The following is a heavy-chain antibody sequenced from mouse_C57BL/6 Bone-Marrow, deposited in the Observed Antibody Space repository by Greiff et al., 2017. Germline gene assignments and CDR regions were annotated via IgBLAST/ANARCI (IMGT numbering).Heavy chain of an antibody. V-gene: IGHV1-39*01. CDR3: AREGYDYDYWYCDV. CDR2: INPNYGTT. CDR1: GYSFTDYN. Sequence: VQLQQPGAELVKPGASVKLSCKASGYSFTDYNMNWVKQSNGKSLEWIGVINPNYGTTSYNQKFKGKATLTVDQSSSTAYMQLNSLTSEDSAVYYCAREGYDYDYWYCDVWGTGTTVTVSS. J-gene: IGHJ1*03. D-gene: IGHD2-4*01.